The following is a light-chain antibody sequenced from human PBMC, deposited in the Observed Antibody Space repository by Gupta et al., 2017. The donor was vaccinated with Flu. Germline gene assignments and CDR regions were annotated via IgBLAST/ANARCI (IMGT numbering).Light chain of an antibody. V-gene: IGLV2-14*01. CDR3: SSYSSTNTRV. Sequence: QSALTQPASVSGSPGQSITISCTGSSSDVGSYNYVSWYQQHQGTAPKLMIYEVSTRPAGVSNRFSGSKTGDTASLTISGLQAEDESDYYCSSYSSTNTRVVGTGTKVTVL. CDR2: EVS. CDR1: SSDVGSYNY. J-gene: IGLJ1*01.